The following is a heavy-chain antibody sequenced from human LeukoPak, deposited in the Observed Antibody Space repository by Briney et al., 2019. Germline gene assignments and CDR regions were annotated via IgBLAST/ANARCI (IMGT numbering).Heavy chain of an antibody. D-gene: IGHD4-11*01. CDR1: GGSISTYY. Sequence: PSETLSLTCTVSGGSISTYYWSWIRQPPGKGLEWIGYIYYSGSTNYKPSLKSRVTMSVDTSKNQFSLKLSSVTAADTAVYYCAREGVTHNWFVPWGQGTLVTVSS. CDR3: AREGVTHNWFVP. CDR2: IYYSGST. V-gene: IGHV4-59*01. J-gene: IGHJ5*02.